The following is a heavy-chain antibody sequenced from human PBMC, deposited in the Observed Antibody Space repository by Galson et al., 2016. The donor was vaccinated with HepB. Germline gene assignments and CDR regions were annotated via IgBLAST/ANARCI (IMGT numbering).Heavy chain of an antibody. J-gene: IGHJ4*02. CDR2: LSSDGRNE. CDR3: ASTYGGLERHEY. Sequence: SLRLSCAVSGFSLSRYDIDWVRQAPGKGLEWVASLSSDGRNEEYADSVKGRFTISRDNFKSTMYLQMNSLRIEDTAVYCCASTYGGLERHEYWGQGTLVSVSS. D-gene: IGHD1-1*01. V-gene: IGHV3-30*04. CDR1: GFSLSRYD.